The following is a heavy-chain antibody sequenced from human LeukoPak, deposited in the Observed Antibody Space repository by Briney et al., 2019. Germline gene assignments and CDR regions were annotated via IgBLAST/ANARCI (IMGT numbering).Heavy chain of an antibody. J-gene: IGHJ3*02. V-gene: IGHV3-23*01. CDR1: GYTLTELS. CDR2: IRDSGDNT. CDR3: AKHGYNSGVYDAFDI. Sequence: SCKVSGYTLTELSMHWVRQAPGKGLEWVSVIRDSGDNTYYADAVKGRFTISRDNSKKTLHLQMNSLRAEDTAVYYCAKHGYNSGVYDAFDIWGQGTRVTVSS. D-gene: IGHD6-19*01.